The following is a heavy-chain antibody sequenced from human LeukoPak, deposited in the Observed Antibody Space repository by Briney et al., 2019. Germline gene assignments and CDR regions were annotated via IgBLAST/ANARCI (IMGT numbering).Heavy chain of an antibody. Sequence: GGSLRLSCAASGFTFSSYSMNWVRQAPGKGLEWVSPINSSSSYILYADSVKGRFTISRDNAKDSLYLQMNSLRAEDTAVYYCAKAAAGYYFDYWGQGTLVTVSS. D-gene: IGHD6-13*01. CDR2: INSSSSYI. CDR3: AKAAAGYYFDY. J-gene: IGHJ4*02. CDR1: GFTFSSYS. V-gene: IGHV3-21*01.